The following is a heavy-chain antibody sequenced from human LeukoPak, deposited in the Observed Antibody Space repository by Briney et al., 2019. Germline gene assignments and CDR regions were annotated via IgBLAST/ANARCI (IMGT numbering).Heavy chain of an antibody. D-gene: IGHD3-22*01. CDR3: ARASDSSGYYFYFDY. CDR1: GYTFTSYD. J-gene: IGHJ4*02. CDR2: MNPNSGNT. V-gene: IGHV1-8*03. Sequence: ASVKVSCKASGYTFTSYDINWVRQATGQGLEWMGWMNPNSGNTGYAQKFQGRVTITRNTSISTAYMELSSLRSEDTAVYYCARASDSSGYYFYFDYWGQGTLVTVSS.